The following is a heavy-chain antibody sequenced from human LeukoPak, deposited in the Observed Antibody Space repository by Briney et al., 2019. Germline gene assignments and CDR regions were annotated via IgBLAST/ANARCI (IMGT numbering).Heavy chain of an antibody. CDR2: ISPRGGGT. V-gene: IGHV3-23*01. D-gene: IGHD7-27*01. Sequence: GGSLRLSCAASGFTFSNHGMNWVRQALGKGLEWLSGISPRGGGTYYADSVKGRFTISRDDSKSTLSLQMNSLRVEDTAVYYCARDLAWGAFDYWGQGTLVSVSS. J-gene: IGHJ4*02. CDR3: ARDLAWGAFDY. CDR1: GFTFSNHG.